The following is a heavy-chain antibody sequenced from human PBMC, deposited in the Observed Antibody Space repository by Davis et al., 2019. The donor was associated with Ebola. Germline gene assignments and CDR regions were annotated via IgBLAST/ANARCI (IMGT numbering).Heavy chain of an antibody. J-gene: IGHJ4*02. Sequence: LSLTCAASSFAVDSRYLIWVRQAPGKGLEWVSSIYSGDNRNYADSVKGRCTISRDSSKNTLYLQISSLRAEDTATYYCASYNDWGQGTLVTVSS. CDR1: SFAVDSRY. CDR3: ASYND. D-gene: IGHD5-24*01. V-gene: IGHV3-53*01. CDR2: IYSGDNR.